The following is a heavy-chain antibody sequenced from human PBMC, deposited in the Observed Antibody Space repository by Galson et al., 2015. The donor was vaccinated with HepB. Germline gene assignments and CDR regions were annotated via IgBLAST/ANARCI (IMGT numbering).Heavy chain of an antibody. CDR1: GFTFSSYG. Sequence: SLRLSCAASGFTFSSYGMHWVRQAPGKGLEWVAVISYDGSNKYYADSVKGRFTISRDNSKNTLYLQMNSLRAEDTAVYYCAKGSTYGLKVPAAKADWFDPWGQGTLVTVSS. J-gene: IGHJ5*02. D-gene: IGHD2-2*01. V-gene: IGHV3-30*18. CDR3: AKGSTYGLKVPAAKADWFDP. CDR2: ISYDGSNK.